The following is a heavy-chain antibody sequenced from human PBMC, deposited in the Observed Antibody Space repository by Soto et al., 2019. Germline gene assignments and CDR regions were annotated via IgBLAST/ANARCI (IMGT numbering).Heavy chain of an antibody. CDR2: ISYDGTNE. J-gene: IGHJ3*02. D-gene: IGHD3-16*01. CDR3: AKDLETFGWPFGSDI. CDR1: GFTFSNYG. V-gene: IGHV3-30*18. Sequence: QVQLVESGGGVVQPGRSRRLSCAASGFTFSNYGMHWVRQAPGKGLEWVAAISYDGTNEYYADSVKGRFTISRDDTENTLFVQMNSLRPEDTAVYYCAKDLETFGWPFGSDIWGQGTRVTVSS.